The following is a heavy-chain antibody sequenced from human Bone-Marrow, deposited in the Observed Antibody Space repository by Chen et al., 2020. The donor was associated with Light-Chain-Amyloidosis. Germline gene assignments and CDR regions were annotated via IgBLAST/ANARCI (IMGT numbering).Heavy chain of an antibody. CDR2: FSSGSNI. Sequence: EVQLVESGGGLAQPGGSLRISCEASGFIVGSNQMSWVRQAPGKGLEWVSVFSSGSNISSADSVKGRFTMSRDSSKKMLYLQMNSLRADDTAVYYCAGDTHDYRPGNYAGAVDICGQGTMVTV. J-gene: IGHJ3*02. CDR1: GFIVGSNQ. CDR3: AGDTHDYRPGNYAGAVDI. V-gene: IGHV3-53*01. D-gene: IGHD3-16*02.